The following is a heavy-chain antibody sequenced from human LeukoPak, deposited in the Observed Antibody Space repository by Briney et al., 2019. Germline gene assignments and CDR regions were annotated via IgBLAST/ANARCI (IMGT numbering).Heavy chain of an antibody. CDR3: AKSGSCSGGSRYSRSSAWFDP. J-gene: IGHJ5*02. V-gene: IGHV3-23*01. CDR2: ISGSGGST. D-gene: IGHD2-15*01. CDR1: GFTFSSYA. Sequence: GGSLRLSCAASGFTFSSYAMSWVRQAPGKGLEWVSAISGSGGSTYYADSVKGRFTISRDNSKNTLYLQMNSLRAEDTAVYYCAKSGSCSGGSRYSRSSAWFDPWGQGTLVTVSS.